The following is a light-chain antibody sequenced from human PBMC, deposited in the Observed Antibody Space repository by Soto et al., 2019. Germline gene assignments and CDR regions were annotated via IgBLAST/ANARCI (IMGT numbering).Light chain of an antibody. CDR2: GAS. J-gene: IGKJ1*01. V-gene: IGKV3-15*01. CDR3: QQYNNWPPVT. Sequence: EILLTQSPCTLSLSPGERATLSCGASQSVSSNSLAWYQQKRGHAPRLLIYGASTRATGIPARFSGSGSGTDFTLTISSLQYEDFAVYYCQQYNNWPPVTFGQGTKVDIK. CDR1: QSVSSN.